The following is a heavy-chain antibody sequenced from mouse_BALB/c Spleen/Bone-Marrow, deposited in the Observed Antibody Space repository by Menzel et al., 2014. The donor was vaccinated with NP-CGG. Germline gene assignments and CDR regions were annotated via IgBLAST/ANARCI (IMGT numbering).Heavy chain of an antibody. D-gene: IGHD2-13*01. Sequence: VQLVESGAELVKPGASVKLSCKASGYTFTSYYMCWVKQRPGQGLEWIGEINPSNGGTNFNEKFKSKATLTVDKSSSTAYMQLSSLTSEDSAVYYCTREGDSPFAYWGQGALVTVSA. V-gene: IGHV1S81*02. J-gene: IGHJ3*01. CDR3: TREGDSPFAY. CDR2: INPSNGGT. CDR1: GYTFTSYY.